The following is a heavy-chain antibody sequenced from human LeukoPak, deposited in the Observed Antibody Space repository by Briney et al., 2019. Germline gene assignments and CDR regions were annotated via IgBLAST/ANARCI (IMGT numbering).Heavy chain of an antibody. J-gene: IGHJ3*02. CDR1: GGSISRGDYY. CDR3: ARRAFYDYVCGTYREDAFDI. CDR2: IYYSGSA. V-gene: IGHV4-30-4*01. D-gene: IGHD3-16*02. Sequence: SETLSLTCTVSGGSISRGDYYWSWIRQPPGKGLEWIGYIYYSGSAYYNPSLKSRVTISVDTSKKQFSLNLSSVTAADTAVYYCARRAFYDYVCGTYREDAFDIWGQGTMVTVSS.